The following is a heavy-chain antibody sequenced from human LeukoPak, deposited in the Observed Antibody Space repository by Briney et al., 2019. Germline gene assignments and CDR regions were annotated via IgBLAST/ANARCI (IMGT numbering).Heavy chain of an antibody. CDR3: LRGGEYSYGPNDY. Sequence: GGSLRLSCAASGFTFSSYWMHWVRQAPGKGLVWVSRINSDGSSTSYADSVKGRFTISRDNAKNTLYLQMNSLRAEDTAVYYCLRGGEYSYGPNDYWGQGTLVTVSS. V-gene: IGHV3-74*01. D-gene: IGHD5-18*01. CDR2: INSDGSST. J-gene: IGHJ4*02. CDR1: GFTFSSYW.